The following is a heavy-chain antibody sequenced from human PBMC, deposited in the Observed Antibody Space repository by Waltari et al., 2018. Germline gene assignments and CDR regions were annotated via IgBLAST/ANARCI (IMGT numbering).Heavy chain of an antibody. CDR2: IKEDGSEG. CDR1: GFTFSRSW. V-gene: IGHV3-7*01. J-gene: IGHJ4*02. Sequence: EVQLVESGGGLVQPRGSLRISCAASGFTFSRSWITWVRQAPGKGMEWVANIKEDGSEGYYVDSVKGRFTISRDNTKNALFLQMNSLRAEDTAAYYCATVEWYRMDYWGQGTLVTVSS. D-gene: IGHD3-3*01. CDR3: ATVEWYRMDY.